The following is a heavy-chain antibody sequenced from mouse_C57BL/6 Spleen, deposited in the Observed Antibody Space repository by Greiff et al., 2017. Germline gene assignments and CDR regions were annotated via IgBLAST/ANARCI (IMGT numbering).Heavy chain of an antibody. J-gene: IGHJ2*01. Sequence: VQLQQPGAELVKPGASVTLSCKASGYTFTSYWMHWVKQRPGQGLVWIGMIHPNSGSTNYNEKFKSKATLTVDKSSSTAYMQLSSLTSEDYAVYYCARSKDLFDYWGQGTTLTVSS. V-gene: IGHV1-64*01. CDR1: GYTFTSYW. CDR2: IHPNSGST. CDR3: ARSKDLFDY.